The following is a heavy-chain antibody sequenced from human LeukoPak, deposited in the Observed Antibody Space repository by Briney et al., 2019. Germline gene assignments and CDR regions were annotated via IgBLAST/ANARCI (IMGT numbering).Heavy chain of an antibody. Sequence: PGGSLRLSCVASGFTFNTHDINWVRQRPGKGLEWVSPIRSAGDTYYSDSVTGRFTISREDAQNAVYLQMNSLRGGDTAVYFCARENVLAVAGTNYYYGMDLWGQGTTVAVS. CDR2: IRSAGDT. CDR1: GFTFNTHD. J-gene: IGHJ6*02. V-gene: IGHV3-13*01. CDR3: ARENVLAVAGTNYYYGMDL. D-gene: IGHD6-19*01.